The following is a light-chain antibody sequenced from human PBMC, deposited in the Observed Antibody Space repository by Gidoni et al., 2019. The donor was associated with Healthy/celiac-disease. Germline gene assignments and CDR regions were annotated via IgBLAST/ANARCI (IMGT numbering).Light chain of an antibody. CDR1: QSVSSSY. J-gene: IGKJ4*01. V-gene: IGKV3-20*01. CDR3: QQYGSSPSS. CDR2: GAS. Sequence: EIVLTQTPGTLSLSPGEGATLSGRASQSVSSSYLAWYQQQPGQAPKPLLYGASGRATGIPDRFSGSGSGTDLTLTLSRLEPEDFAVYSCQQYGSSPSSFGGGTKVEIK.